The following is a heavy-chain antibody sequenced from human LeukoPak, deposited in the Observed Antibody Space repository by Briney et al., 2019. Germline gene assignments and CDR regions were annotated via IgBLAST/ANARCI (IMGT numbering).Heavy chain of an antibody. CDR2: ISYDGSNR. D-gene: IGHD6-13*01. J-gene: IGHJ3*02. CDR3: ARVWYSSSWYGLGAVTDAFDI. V-gene: IGHV3-30*03. Sequence: GGSLRLSCAASGFTFSSYGMHWVRQAPGKGLEWVAVISYDGSNRYYADSVKGRFTISRDNAKNSLYLQMNSLRAEDTAVYYCARVWYSSSWYGLGAVTDAFDIWGQGTMVTVSS. CDR1: GFTFSSYG.